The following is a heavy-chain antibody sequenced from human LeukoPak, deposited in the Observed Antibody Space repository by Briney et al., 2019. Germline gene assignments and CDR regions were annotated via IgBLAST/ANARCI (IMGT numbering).Heavy chain of an antibody. V-gene: IGHV2-5*02. D-gene: IGHD3-22*01. CDR2: IYWDDDK. CDR3: AHYDDSSGYPPLGN. Sequence: SGPTLVKHTQTLTLTCTFSGFSLSTSGVGVGWIRQPPGKALEWLALIYWDDDKHYSPSLKSRLTITKDTSKNQVVLTMTNMDPVDTATYYCAHYDDSSGYPPLGNWGQGTLVTVSS. CDR1: GFSLSTSGVG. J-gene: IGHJ4*02.